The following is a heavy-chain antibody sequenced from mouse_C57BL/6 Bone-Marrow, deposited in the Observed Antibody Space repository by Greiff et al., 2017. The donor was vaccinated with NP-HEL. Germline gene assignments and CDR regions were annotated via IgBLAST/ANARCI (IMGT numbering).Heavy chain of an antibody. V-gene: IGHV1-19*01. J-gene: IGHJ3*01. Sequence: DVKLVESGPVLVKPGASVKMSCKASGYTFTDYYMNWVKQSHGKSLEWIGVINPYNGGTSYNQKFKGKATLTVDKSSSTAYMELNSLTSEDSAVYYCARDYPFAYWGQGTLVTVSA. CDR2: INPYNGGT. CDR1: GYTFTDYY. CDR3: ARDYPFAY. D-gene: IGHD1-1*02.